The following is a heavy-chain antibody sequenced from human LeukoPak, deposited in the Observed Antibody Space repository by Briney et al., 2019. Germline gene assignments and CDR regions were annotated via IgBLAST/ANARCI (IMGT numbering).Heavy chain of an antibody. CDR1: GGSISSGGYS. CDR2: IYYGGST. Sequence: LSQTLSLACAVSGGSISSGGYSWSWIRQPPGKGLEWIGYIYYGGSTNYNPSLKSRVTISVDTSKNQFSLKLSSVTAADTAVYYCARLGLGDILTGYPYDAFDIWGQGTMVTVSS. J-gene: IGHJ3*02. CDR3: ARLGLGDILTGYPYDAFDI. V-gene: IGHV4-30-4*07. D-gene: IGHD3-9*01.